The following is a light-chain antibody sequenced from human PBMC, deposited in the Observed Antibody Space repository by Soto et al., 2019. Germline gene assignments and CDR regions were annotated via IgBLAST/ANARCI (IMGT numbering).Light chain of an antibody. V-gene: IGKV1-5*03. CDR2: KAS. Sequence: IHVTQSPSTLSASIGDRVTITCRASQSISSWLAWYQQKRGKAHTXMIYKASSLKIGVPSRFSGSGSGTEFTLTISSLQHDDFANYYCQQYNSYWTFGQGTKVDIK. J-gene: IGKJ1*01. CDR3: QQYNSYWT. CDR1: QSISSW.